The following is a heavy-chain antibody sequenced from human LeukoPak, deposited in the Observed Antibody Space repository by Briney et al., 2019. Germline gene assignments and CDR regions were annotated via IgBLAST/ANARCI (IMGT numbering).Heavy chain of an antibody. Sequence: GGSLRLSCAASGFTFSSYGMHWVRQAPGKGLEWVSVIYSGGSTYYADSVKGRFTISRDNSKNTLYLQMNSLRAEDTAVYYCASGYDFSWGQGTLVTVSS. J-gene: IGHJ5*02. V-gene: IGHV3-53*01. D-gene: IGHD3-3*01. CDR1: GFTFSSYG. CDR3: ASGYDFS. CDR2: IYSGGST.